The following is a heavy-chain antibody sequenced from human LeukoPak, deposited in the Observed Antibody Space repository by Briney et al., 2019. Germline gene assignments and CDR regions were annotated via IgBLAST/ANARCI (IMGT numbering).Heavy chain of an antibody. Sequence: GGSLRLSCAASGFTFSSYWMHWVRQAPGKGLVWVSRINSDGSSTNYADSVKGRFTISRDNAKNTLYLQMNSLRAEDTAVYYCASGGPRSSSTWTDGWGQGTLVTVSS. J-gene: IGHJ4*02. CDR3: ASGGPRSSSTWTDG. V-gene: IGHV3-74*01. D-gene: IGHD6-13*01. CDR1: GFTFSSYW. CDR2: INSDGSST.